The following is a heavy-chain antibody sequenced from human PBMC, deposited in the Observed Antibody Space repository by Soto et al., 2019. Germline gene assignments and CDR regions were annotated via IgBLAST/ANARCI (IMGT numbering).Heavy chain of an antibody. Sequence: ASVKFYCKASGYTFTSYGISWVRQAPGQGLEWMGWISAYNGNTNYAQKLQGRVTMTTDTSTSTAYMELRSLRSDDTAVYYCARDGGSSWYSNKENNWFDPWGQGTLVTV. V-gene: IGHV1-18*01. CDR2: ISAYNGNT. CDR3: ARDGGSSWYSNKENNWFDP. D-gene: IGHD6-13*01. CDR1: GYTFTSYG. J-gene: IGHJ5*02.